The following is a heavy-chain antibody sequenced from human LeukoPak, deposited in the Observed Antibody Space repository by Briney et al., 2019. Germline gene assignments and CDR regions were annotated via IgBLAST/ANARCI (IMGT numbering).Heavy chain of an antibody. J-gene: IGHJ4*02. CDR1: GVSISYYY. CDR3: ARFSSLSSTSAYFDY. Sequence: PSETLSLTCTVSGVSISYYYWSWIRQPPGKGLEWIGEINHSGSTNYNPSLKSRVTISVDTSKNQFSLKLSSVTAADTAVYYCARFSSLSSTSAYFDYWGQGTLVTVSS. CDR2: INHSGST. V-gene: IGHV4-34*01. D-gene: IGHD2-2*01.